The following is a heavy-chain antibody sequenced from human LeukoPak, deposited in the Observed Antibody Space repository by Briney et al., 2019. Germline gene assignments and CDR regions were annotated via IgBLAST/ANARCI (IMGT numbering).Heavy chain of an antibody. J-gene: IGHJ3*02. Sequence: ASVKVSCKASGYTFTSYGISWVRQAPGQGLEWMGWISAYNGNTNYAQKLQGRVTMTTDTSTSTAYMELRGLRSDDTAVYYCARDHIAVAGNAAFDIWGQGTMVTVSS. CDR3: ARDHIAVAGNAAFDI. CDR1: GYTFTSYG. D-gene: IGHD6-19*01. CDR2: ISAYNGNT. V-gene: IGHV1-18*01.